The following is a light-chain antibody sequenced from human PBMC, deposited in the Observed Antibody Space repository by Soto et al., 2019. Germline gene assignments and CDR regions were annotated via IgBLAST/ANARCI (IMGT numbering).Light chain of an antibody. J-gene: IGKJ2*01. CDR1: QSISSY. CDR2: AAS. Sequence: DIQMTQSPSSLSASVGDRVTISCRASQSISSYLNWYQQKPGKAPKLLIYAASSLHSGVPSRFSGSESGTDFTLIISSLQPEDFATYYCQQSYSTLGTFGQGTKLEIK. V-gene: IGKV1-39*01. CDR3: QQSYSTLGT.